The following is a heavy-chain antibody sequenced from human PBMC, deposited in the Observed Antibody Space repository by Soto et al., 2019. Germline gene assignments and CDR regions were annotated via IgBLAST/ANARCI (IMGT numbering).Heavy chain of an antibody. V-gene: IGHV1-18*01. J-gene: IGHJ4*02. CDR1: GYTFTSYC. Sequence: ASVKVSCKASGYTFTSYCISWVRQAPGQGLEWMGWISAYNGNTNYAQKLQGRVTMTTDTSTSTAYMELRSLRSDDTAVYYCARDSYYYGSGSYYNLFDYWGQGTLVTVSS. CDR2: ISAYNGNT. D-gene: IGHD3-10*01. CDR3: ARDSYYYGSGSYYNLFDY.